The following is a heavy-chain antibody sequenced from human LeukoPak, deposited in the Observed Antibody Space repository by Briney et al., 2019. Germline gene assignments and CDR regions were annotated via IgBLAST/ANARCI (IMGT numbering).Heavy chain of an antibody. CDR3: ARVGVGSYNWFDP. V-gene: IGHV1-46*01. CDR1: GYTFTSYY. D-gene: IGHD3-16*01. CDR2: INPIGGST. Sequence: ASVKVSCKASGYTFTSYYMHWVRQAPGQGLEWMGIINPIGGSTSYAQKFQGRVTMTRDMSTSTVYMELRSLRSDDTAVYYCARVGVGSYNWFDPWGQGTLVTVSS. J-gene: IGHJ5*02.